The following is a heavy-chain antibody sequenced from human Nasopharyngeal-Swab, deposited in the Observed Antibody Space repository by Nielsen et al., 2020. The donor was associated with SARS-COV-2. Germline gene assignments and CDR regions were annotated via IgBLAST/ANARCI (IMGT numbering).Heavy chain of an antibody. CDR1: GFTFSSYS. V-gene: IGHV3-48*02. Sequence: GESLKISCAASGFTFSSYSMNWVRQAPGKGLEWVSYISRSGSTIYYADSVKGRFTISRDNAKNSLYLQMNSLRDEDTAMYYCARDPSYSSGWTPLYYSDYWGQGTLVTVSS. CDR2: ISRSGSTI. J-gene: IGHJ4*02. CDR3: ARDPSYSSGWTPLYYSDY. D-gene: IGHD6-19*01.